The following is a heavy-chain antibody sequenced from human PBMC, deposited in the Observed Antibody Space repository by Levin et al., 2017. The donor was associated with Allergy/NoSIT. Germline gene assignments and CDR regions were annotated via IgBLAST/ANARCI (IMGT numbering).Heavy chain of an antibody. CDR3: ARGNSGWSTYTYFDY. Sequence: GGSLRLSCAASGFTFSHYATTWVRQAPGKGLELVSAIRGAGDRTNYADSVKGRFTISRDNSMNTLYLQMNSLRAEDTAVYYCARGNSGWSTYTYFDYWGQGALVTVSS. D-gene: IGHD6-19*01. CDR1: GFTFSHYA. CDR2: IRGAGDRT. V-gene: IGHV3-23*01. J-gene: IGHJ4*02.